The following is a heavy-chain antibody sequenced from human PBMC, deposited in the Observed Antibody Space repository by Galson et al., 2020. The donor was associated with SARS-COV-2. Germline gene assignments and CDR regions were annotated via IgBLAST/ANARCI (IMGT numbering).Heavy chain of an antibody. CDR3: VSFTSIPS. V-gene: IGHV4-61*08. CDR1: GDSISSGGYY. Sequence: SETLSLTCTVSGDSISSGGYYWNWIRQPPGKALEWLGYIYYSGSTNYNPSLKSRVTISVDTSKNQFSLKLSSVTAADTAVYYCVSFTSIPSWGQGTLVTVSS. CDR2: IYYSGST. J-gene: IGHJ5*02.